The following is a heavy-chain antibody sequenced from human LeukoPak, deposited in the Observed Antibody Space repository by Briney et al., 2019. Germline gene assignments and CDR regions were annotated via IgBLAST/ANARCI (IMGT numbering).Heavy chain of an antibody. CDR2: IYHSGST. D-gene: IGHD3-10*01. Sequence: PSETLSLTCAVSGGSISSGGYSWSWIRQPPGKGLEWIGYIYHSGSTYYNPSLKSRVTISVDRSKNQFSLKLSSVTAADTAVYYCARESGGSGNDAFDIWGQGTMVTVSS. V-gene: IGHV4-30-2*01. J-gene: IGHJ3*02. CDR1: GGSISSGGYS. CDR3: ARESGGSGNDAFDI.